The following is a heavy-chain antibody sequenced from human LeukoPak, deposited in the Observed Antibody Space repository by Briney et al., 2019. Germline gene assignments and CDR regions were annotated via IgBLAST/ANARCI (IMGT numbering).Heavy chain of an antibody. Sequence: SETLSLTCTVSGGSISSGDYYWSWIRQPPGKGLEWIGYIYYSGSTYYNPSLKSRVTISVDTSKNQFSLKLSSVTAADTAVYYCARAIWFGGLLGFDPWGQGTLVTVSS. J-gene: IGHJ5*02. D-gene: IGHD3-10*01. CDR3: ARAIWFGGLLGFDP. V-gene: IGHV4-30-4*01. CDR2: IYYSGST. CDR1: GGSISSGDYY.